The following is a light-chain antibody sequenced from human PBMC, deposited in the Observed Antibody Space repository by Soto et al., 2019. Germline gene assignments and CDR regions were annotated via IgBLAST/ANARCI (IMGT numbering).Light chain of an antibody. J-gene: IGKJ2*01. Sequence: DIQMTQSPSSLSASVGDRVTITCRASQDISIYLNWFQQKPGKDPKLLIYDVSNLEKGVPSRFTGSGSGTDFTLTINSLQPDEIATYYCQQYNVVPPTFGQGTRLEI. CDR1: QDISIY. CDR3: QQYNVVPPT. V-gene: IGKV1-33*01. CDR2: DVS.